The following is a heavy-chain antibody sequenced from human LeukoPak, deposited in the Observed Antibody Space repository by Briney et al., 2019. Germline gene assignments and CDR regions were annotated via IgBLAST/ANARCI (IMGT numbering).Heavy chain of an antibody. J-gene: IGHJ4*02. Sequence: GGSLRLSCAASGFTFSSYSMNWVRQAPGKGLEWVSSVSSTSSYIYYADSVKGRFTISRDNAKNSLFLQMNSLRAEDTAVYYCARELMGLTMIVVVNPIDYWGQGTLVTVSS. V-gene: IGHV3-21*01. CDR3: ARELMGLTMIVVVNPIDY. CDR2: VSSTSSYI. D-gene: IGHD3-22*01. CDR1: GFTFSSYS.